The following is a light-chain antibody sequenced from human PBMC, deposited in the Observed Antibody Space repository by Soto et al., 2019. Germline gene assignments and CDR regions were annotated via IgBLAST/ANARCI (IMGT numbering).Light chain of an antibody. CDR2: DTN. Sequence: QAVVTQEPSLTVSPGGTVTVTCGSSTGAVTSGHYPYWFQQKPGQAPRTLIYDTNNKHSWTPARFSGSLLGGKAALTLSGAQPEDEAEYYCLLSFSGGRGVFGTGTQLTVL. CDR3: LLSFSGGRGV. CDR1: TGAVTSGHY. J-gene: IGLJ1*01. V-gene: IGLV7-46*01.